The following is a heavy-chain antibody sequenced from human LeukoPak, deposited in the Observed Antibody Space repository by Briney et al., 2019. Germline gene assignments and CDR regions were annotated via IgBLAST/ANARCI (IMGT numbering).Heavy chain of an antibody. D-gene: IGHD6-19*01. CDR3: ARGGSSGWYYFDY. CDR2: INPYSGDT. CDR1: GYTCTGYY. J-gene: IGHJ4*02. Sequence: GASVKVSCKASGYTCTGYYMHWVRQAPGQGLEWMGWINPYSGDTNYAQKFQGSVTMTRDTSISTAYMELSRLRSDDTAVYYCARGGSSGWYYFDYWGQGTLVTVSS. V-gene: IGHV1-2*02.